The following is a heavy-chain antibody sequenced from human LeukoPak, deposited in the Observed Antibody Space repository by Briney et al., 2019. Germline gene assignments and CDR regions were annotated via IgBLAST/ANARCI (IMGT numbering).Heavy chain of an antibody. V-gene: IGHV1-2*02. J-gene: IGHJ6*03. CDR1: GYTFSSYY. Sequence: ASVKVSCKASGYTFSSYYVHWVRQAPGQGLEWMGMIIPSDGFTSYAQKFQGRVTLTRDTSISTAYMELSRLISDDTAVYYCARGVTGIYYYYYMDVWGKGTTVTVSS. CDR2: IIPSDGFT. CDR3: ARGVTGIYYYYYMDV. D-gene: IGHD3-10*01.